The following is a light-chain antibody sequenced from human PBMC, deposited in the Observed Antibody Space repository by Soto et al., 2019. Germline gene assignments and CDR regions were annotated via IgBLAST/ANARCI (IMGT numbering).Light chain of an antibody. CDR3: QQYNSFST. CDR2: EAS. J-gene: IGKJ2*01. V-gene: IGKV1-5*03. Sequence: DIQMTQSPSTLSASVGDRVTITCRASQTISNWLAWYQQKPGKAPKLLIYEASTLESGGPSRFSGSGSGTEFTLTISSLQPDDFATYYCQQYNSFSTFGQGTRLQIK. CDR1: QTISNW.